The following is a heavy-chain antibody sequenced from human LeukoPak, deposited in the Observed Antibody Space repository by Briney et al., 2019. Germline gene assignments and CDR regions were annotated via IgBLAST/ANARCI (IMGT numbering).Heavy chain of an antibody. CDR2: IKQDGSEK. Sequence: GGSLRLSCLASGFTSGNRWMTWVRQAPGKGLEWVANIKQDGSEKNYVGSVRGRFTISRDNAMNSLYLQMNSLRAEDTAVYYCAKTYYDYIWGAYPLDLWGLGTLVTVSS. CDR1: GFTSGNRW. J-gene: IGHJ5*02. V-gene: IGHV3-7*01. D-gene: IGHD3-16*01. CDR3: AKTYYDYIWGAYPLDL.